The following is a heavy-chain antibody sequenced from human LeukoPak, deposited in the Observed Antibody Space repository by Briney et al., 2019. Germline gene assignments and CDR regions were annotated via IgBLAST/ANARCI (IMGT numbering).Heavy chain of an antibody. D-gene: IGHD3-16*01. CDR1: GYTFTSYG. CDR2: ISAYNGNT. V-gene: IGHV1-18*01. J-gene: IGHJ4*02. Sequence: ASVKVSCKASGYTFTSYGISWVRQAPGQGLEWMGWISAYNGNTNYAQKLQGRVTMTTDTSTSTAYMELRSLRSGDTAVYYCARDRAHRIMITFGGVYDYWGQGTLVTVSS. CDR3: ARDRAHRIMITFGGVYDY.